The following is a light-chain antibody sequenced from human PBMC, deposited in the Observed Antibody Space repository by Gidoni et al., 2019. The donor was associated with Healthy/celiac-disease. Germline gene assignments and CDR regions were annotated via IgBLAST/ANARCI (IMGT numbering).Light chain of an antibody. CDR2: AAS. Sequence: DIKMTQSPSSLSASVGDRVTITCRASQSISSYLNWYQQKPGKAPKLLIYAASSLQSGVPSRFSGSGSGTDFTLTISSLQPEDFATYYCQQDYSTPRTFGGGTKVEIK. J-gene: IGKJ4*01. CDR1: QSISSY. V-gene: IGKV1-39*01. CDR3: QQDYSTPRT.